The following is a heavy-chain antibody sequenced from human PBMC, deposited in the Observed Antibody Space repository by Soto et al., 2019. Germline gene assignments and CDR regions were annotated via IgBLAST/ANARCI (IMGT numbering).Heavy chain of an antibody. D-gene: IGHD6-13*01. J-gene: IGHJ4*02. CDR3: ASKAPQQLANFDY. CDR1: GYTFTSYA. CDR2: INAGNGNT. Sequence: QVQLVQSGAEVKKPGASVKVSCKASGYTFTSYAMHWVRQAPGQRLEWMGWINAGNGNTKYSQKFQGRVTITRATSASTAYMELSSLRSEDTAVYYCASKAPQQLANFDYWGQGTLVTVSS. V-gene: IGHV1-3*01.